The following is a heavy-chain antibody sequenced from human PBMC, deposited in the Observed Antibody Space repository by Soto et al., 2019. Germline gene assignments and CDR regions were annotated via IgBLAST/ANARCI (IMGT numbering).Heavy chain of an antibody. V-gene: IGHV4-39*07. CDR1: GGSISSSSYY. CDR3: ARTSRFDC. Sequence: SETLSLTCTVSGGSISSSSYYWSWIRQPPGKGLEWIGEINHSGSTNYNPSLKSRVTMSVDTSKNQFSLKLSSVTAADTAVYYCARTSRFDCWGQGTLVTVSS. CDR2: INHSGST. D-gene: IGHD6-6*01. J-gene: IGHJ4*02.